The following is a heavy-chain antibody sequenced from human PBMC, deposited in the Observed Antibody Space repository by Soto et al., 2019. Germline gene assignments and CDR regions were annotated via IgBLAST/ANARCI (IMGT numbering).Heavy chain of an antibody. J-gene: IGHJ5*02. V-gene: IGHV1-46*01. CDR3: ARDAGGQLPFDP. D-gene: IGHD2-2*01. Sequence: ASVKVSCKASGYTFTSYYMHWVRQAPGQGLEWMGIINPSGGSTSYAQKFQGRVTMTRDTSTSTVYMELSSLRSEDTAVYYCARDAGGQLPFDPWGQGTLVTGSS. CDR1: GYTFTSYY. CDR2: INPSGGST.